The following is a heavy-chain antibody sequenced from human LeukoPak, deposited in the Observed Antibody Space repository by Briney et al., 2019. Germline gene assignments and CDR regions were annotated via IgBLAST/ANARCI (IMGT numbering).Heavy chain of an antibody. V-gene: IGHV7-4-1*02. J-gene: IGHJ3*01. CDR2: INNGTGNP. D-gene: IGHD3-10*01. Sequence: ASVKVSCKSSGYTFTDYPMNWVRQAPGQGGEGVGWINNGTGNPTYAQGFTGHYVFSLDTSVSTAYLQIISLKAEDTAAYYCARAGLSGSKVAFAVWGQGTMVTVSS. CDR1: GYTFTDYP. CDR3: ARAGLSGSKVAFAV.